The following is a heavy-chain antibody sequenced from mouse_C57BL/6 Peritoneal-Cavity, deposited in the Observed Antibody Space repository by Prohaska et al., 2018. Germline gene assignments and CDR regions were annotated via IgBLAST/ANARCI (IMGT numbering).Heavy chain of an antibody. CDR3: ARDYYGSSYDYYAMDY. J-gene: IGHJ4*01. Sequence: HGKSLEWIGVINPYNGGTSYNQKFKGKATLTVDKSSSTAYMELNSLTSEDSAVYYCARDYYGSSYDYYAMDYWGQGTSVTVSS. V-gene: IGHV1-19*01. CDR2: INPYNGGT. D-gene: IGHD1-1*01.